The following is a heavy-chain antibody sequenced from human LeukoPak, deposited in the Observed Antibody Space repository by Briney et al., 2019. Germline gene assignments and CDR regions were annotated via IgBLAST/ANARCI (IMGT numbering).Heavy chain of an antibody. Sequence: GGSLRLSSAASGFTVSSNYMSWVRQAPGKGLEWVSVIYSGGSTYYADSVKGRFTISRDNSKNTLYLQMNSLRAEDTAVYYCARDDLGYCSSTSCPTNDYWGQGTLVTVSS. D-gene: IGHD2-2*01. CDR3: ARDDLGYCSSTSCPTNDY. CDR1: GFTVSSNY. CDR2: IYSGGST. J-gene: IGHJ4*02. V-gene: IGHV3-66*02.